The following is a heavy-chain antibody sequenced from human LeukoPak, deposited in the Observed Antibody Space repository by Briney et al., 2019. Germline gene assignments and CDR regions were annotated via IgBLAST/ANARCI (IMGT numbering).Heavy chain of an antibody. Sequence: ASVKVSCKASGYTFISYGISWVRQAPGQGLEWMGWISVYNGNTDYAQKLQGRVTMTTDTSTSTAYMELRSLRSDDTAVYYCARDEIVPAAMSPHDNWGQGTLVTVSS. V-gene: IGHV1-18*01. CDR1: GYTFISYG. CDR2: ISVYNGNT. CDR3: ARDEIVPAAMSPHDN. D-gene: IGHD2-2*01. J-gene: IGHJ4*02.